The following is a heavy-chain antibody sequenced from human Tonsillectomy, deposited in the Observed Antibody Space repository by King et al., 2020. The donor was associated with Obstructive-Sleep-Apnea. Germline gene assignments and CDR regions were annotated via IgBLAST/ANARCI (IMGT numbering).Heavy chain of an antibody. D-gene: IGHD4-17*01. Sequence: VQLVESGGGVVQPGRSLRLSCAASGFTFSTYEMHWVRQAPGKGLEWGAFIAYDGSDKYYADSVKGRFTISRDNSKNTLPLQMNSLTTEDTAVFYCATYGDYPGSSFDYWGQGTLVTVSS. CDR1: GFTFSTYE. J-gene: IGHJ4*02. CDR2: IAYDGSDK. V-gene: IGHV3-30*04. CDR3: ATYGDYPGSSFDY.